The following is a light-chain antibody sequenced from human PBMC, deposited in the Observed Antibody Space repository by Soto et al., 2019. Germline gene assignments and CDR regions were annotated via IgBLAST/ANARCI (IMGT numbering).Light chain of an antibody. Sequence: DIQMTQALSSLSPSFLDRLKITCRSSQSISSYLNWYQQKPGKAPKLLIYAASSLQSGVPSRFSGSGSGTDFTLTISSLQPEDFATYYCQQSYSTLPLTFGGGTKVDIK. CDR3: QQSYSTLPLT. V-gene: IGKV1-39*01. J-gene: IGKJ4*01. CDR2: AAS. CDR1: QSISSY.